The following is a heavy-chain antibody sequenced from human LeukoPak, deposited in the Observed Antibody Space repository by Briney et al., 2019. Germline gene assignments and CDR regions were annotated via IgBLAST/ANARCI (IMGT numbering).Heavy chain of an antibody. V-gene: IGHV3-20*04. CDR2: INWSGSST. Sequence: GGSLRLSCAASGFTFDDYGMSWVRQAPGKGLEWVSGINWSGSSTGYADSVKGRFTISRDNAKNSLYLQMNSLRAEDTAVYYCAKDQYGGNPQYYFDYWGQGTLVTVSS. CDR3: AKDQYGGNPQYYFDY. CDR1: GFTFDDYG. J-gene: IGHJ4*02. D-gene: IGHD4-23*01.